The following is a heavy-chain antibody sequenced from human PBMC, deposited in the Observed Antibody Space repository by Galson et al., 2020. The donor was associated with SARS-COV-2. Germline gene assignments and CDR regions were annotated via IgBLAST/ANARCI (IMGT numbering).Heavy chain of an antibody. CDR3: ARRHDGEYAPEAFDI. D-gene: IGHD4-17*01. J-gene: IGHJ3*02. V-gene: IGHV4-30-2*01. CDR1: GTSISSGSYS. CDR2: ISHSGGT. Sequence: SETLSPTCAVSGTSISSGSYSWNWIRQPPGKGLEWIGYISHSGGTYYNPSLKSRVTISGDRSKNQFSLRLSSVTAADTAVYYCARRHDGEYAPEAFDIWGPGTRVTVAS.